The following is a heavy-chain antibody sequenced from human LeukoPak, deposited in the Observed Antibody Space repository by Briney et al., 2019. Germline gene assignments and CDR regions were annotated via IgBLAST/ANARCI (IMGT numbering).Heavy chain of an antibody. CDR1: GGTFSSYA. CDR3: AMGRAYNYYDSSGYLRGIDY. J-gene: IGHJ4*02. V-gene: IGHV1-69*13. D-gene: IGHD3-22*01. Sequence: SVTVSCKASGGTFSSYAISWVRQAPGQGLEWMGGIIPIFGTANYAQKFQGRVTITADESTSTAYMELSSLRSEDTAVYYCAMGRAYNYYDSSGYLRGIDYWGQGTLVTVSS. CDR2: IIPIFGTA.